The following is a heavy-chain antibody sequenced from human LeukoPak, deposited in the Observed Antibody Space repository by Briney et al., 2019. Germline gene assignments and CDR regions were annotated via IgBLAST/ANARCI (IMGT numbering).Heavy chain of an antibody. J-gene: IGHJ3*02. CDR3: ARAALRDDAFDI. CDR1: GGSISSGSYY. V-gene: IGHV4-61*02. CDR2: IYTSGST. Sequence: SQTLSLTCTVSGGSISSGSYYWSWIRQPAGKGLEWIGRIYTSGSTNYNPSLKSRVTIPVDTSKNQFSLKLSSVTAADTAVYYCARAALRDDAFDIWGQGTMVTVSS.